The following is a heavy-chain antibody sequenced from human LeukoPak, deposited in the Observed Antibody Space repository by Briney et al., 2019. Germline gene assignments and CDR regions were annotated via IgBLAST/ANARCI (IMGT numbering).Heavy chain of an antibody. D-gene: IGHD1-20*01. CDR1: GYSFTSYW. CDR2: ISSGGSAT. Sequence: GASLKISCKGSGYSFTSYWIGWLREIRGKVLWWVWIISSGGSATSYSQSLHGQATISADKSISTAYLQWSSLKASDTAMYYCARHGLTGTARYDYYGMDVWGQGTTVTVSS. V-gene: IGHV5-51*01. J-gene: IGHJ6*01. CDR3: ARHGLTGTARYDYYGMDV.